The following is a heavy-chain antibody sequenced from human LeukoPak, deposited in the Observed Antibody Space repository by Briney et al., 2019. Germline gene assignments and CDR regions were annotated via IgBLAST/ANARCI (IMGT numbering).Heavy chain of an antibody. V-gene: IGHV4-59*01. J-gene: IGHJ4*02. CDR1: GGSISSYY. CDR3: ARSQARYSSTWYGGYFFVY. CDR2: IFYSGTT. D-gene: IGHD6-13*01. Sequence: SETLSLTCTVSGGSISSYYWSWIRQPPGKGLEWIGYIFYSGTTNYNPSLKSRVTISLDTSKNQFSLKLNSVTAADTAVYYCARSQARYSSTWYGGYFFVYWGQGTLVTVSS.